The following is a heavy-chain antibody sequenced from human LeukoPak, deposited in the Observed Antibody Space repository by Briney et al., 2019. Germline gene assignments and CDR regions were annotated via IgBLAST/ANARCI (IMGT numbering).Heavy chain of an antibody. CDR2: ISGSGGST. V-gene: IGHV3-23*01. J-gene: IGHJ4*02. CDR3: AKRKELPTAFDY. CDR1: GFTFSSYA. D-gene: IGHD1-26*01. Sequence: GGSLRLSCAASGFTFSSYAMSWVRQAPGRGLEWVSAISGSGGSTYYADSVKGRFTISRDNSKNTLYLQMNSLRAEDTAVYYCAKRKELPTAFDYWGQGTLVTVSS.